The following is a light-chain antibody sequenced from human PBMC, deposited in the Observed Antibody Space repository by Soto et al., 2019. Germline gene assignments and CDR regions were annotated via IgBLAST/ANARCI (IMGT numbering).Light chain of an antibody. CDR2: DVS. CDR1: SSDVGAYKY. J-gene: IGLJ2*01. V-gene: IGLV2-14*03. Sequence: QSVLTQPASVSASPGQSITISCTGTSSDVGAYKYVSWYQQHSGKAPKLMIFDVSDRPSGVSRRFSGSKSGNTASLTISGLQAEDEADYYCSSYTSSRSVVFGRGTKLTVL. CDR3: SSYTSSRSVV.